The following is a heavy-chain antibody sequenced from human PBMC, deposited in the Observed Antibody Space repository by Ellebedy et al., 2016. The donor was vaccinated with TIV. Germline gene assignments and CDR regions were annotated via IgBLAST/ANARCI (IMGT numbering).Heavy chain of an antibody. CDR3: VPGAAVAGTLYFAY. V-gene: IGHV3-23*01. CDR2: ISGSGDTT. J-gene: IGHJ4*02. CDR1: AFTFSTVW. D-gene: IGHD6-19*01. Sequence: GESLKISXAASAFTFSTVWMSWVRQAPGKGLEWVSAISGSGDTTHYSDSVKGRFTISRDNSRNTLYLQMNSLRDDDSAIYYCVPGAAVAGTLYFAYWGQGTLVTVSS.